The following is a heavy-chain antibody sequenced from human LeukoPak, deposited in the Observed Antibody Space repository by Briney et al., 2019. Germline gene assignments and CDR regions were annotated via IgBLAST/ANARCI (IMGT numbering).Heavy chain of an antibody. V-gene: IGHV3-33*01. Sequence: QPGGSLRLSCAASGFTFSNYGMYWVRQAPGKGLEWVAGIWYDGSNKYYADSVKGRFTISRDNSNNTLYLQMNSLRAEDTAVFYCVREGYHYDSSGYSYYFDYWGQGTLVAVSS. D-gene: IGHD3-22*01. CDR2: IWYDGSNK. CDR3: VREGYHYDSSGYSYYFDY. CDR1: GFTFSNYG. J-gene: IGHJ4*02.